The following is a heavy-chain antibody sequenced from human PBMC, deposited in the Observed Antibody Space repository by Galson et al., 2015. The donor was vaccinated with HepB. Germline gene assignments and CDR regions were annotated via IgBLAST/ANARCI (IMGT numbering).Heavy chain of an antibody. V-gene: IGHV3-15*07. D-gene: IGHD2-2*01. Sequence: SLRLSCAASGFTFGDAWMNWVRQAPGKGLEWVGRIKSKTDGGTTDYAAPVKGRFTISRDDSKNTLYLQMNSLKTEDTAVYYCTTDLEYCSSTSCYRYYYYYMDAWGKGTAVTVSS. CDR1: GFTFGDAW. J-gene: IGHJ6*03. CDR2: IKSKTDGGTT. CDR3: TTDLEYCSSTSCYRYYYYYMDA.